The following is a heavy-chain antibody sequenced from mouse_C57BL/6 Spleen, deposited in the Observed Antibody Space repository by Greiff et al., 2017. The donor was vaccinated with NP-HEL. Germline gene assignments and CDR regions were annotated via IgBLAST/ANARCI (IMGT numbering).Heavy chain of an antibody. D-gene: IGHD3-2*02. CDR3: ASELDSSGYRD. J-gene: IGHJ3*01. Sequence: QVQLQQPGAELVRPGTSVKLSCKASGYTFTSYWMHWVKQRPGQGLEWIGVIDPSDSYTNYNQKFKGKATLTVDTSSSTAYMQLSSLTSEDSAVYYCASELDSSGYRDWGQGTLVTVSA. V-gene: IGHV1-59*01. CDR2: IDPSDSYT. CDR1: GYTFTSYW.